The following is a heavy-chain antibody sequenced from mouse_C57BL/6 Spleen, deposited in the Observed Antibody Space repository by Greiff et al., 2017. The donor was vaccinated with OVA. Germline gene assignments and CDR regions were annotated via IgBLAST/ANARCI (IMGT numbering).Heavy chain of an antibody. J-gene: IGHJ3*01. CDR1: GFTFSSYA. CDR2: ISDGGSYT. Sequence: EVKLMESGGGLVKPGGSLKLSCAASGFTFSSYAMSWVRQTPDKRLEWVATISDGGSYTYYPDNVKGRFTISRDNAKNNLYLQMSHLKSEDTAMYYCARDWFAYWGQGTLVTVSA. CDR3: ARDWFAY. V-gene: IGHV5-4*01.